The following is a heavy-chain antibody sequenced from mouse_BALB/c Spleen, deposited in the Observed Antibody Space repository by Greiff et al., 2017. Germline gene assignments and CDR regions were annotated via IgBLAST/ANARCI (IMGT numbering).Heavy chain of an antibody. D-gene: IGHD2-4*01. CDR2: IDPENGDT. J-gene: IGHJ4*01. CDR3: NAGSTMRRVDY. CDR1: GFNIKDYY. Sequence: VQLQQSGAELVRSGASVKLSCTASGFNIKDYYMHWVKQRPEQGLEWIGWIDPENGDTEYAPKFQGKATMTADTSSNTAYLQLSSLTSEDTAVYYCNAGSTMRRVDYWGQGTSVTVSS. V-gene: IGHV14-4*02.